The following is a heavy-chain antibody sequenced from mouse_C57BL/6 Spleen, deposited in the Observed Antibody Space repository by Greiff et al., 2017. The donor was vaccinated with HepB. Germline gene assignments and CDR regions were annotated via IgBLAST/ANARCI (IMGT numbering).Heavy chain of an antibody. J-gene: IGHJ3*01. D-gene: IGHD1-1*01. CDR3: AIGGNYYGSPWFAY. CDR2: IHPSDSDT. V-gene: IGHV1-74*01. Sequence: QVQLQQPGAELVKPGASVKVSCKASGYTFTSYWMHWVKQRPGQGLEWIGRIHPSDSDTNYKQKFKDKATLTVDKSSSTAYMQLSSLTSEDSAVYVCAIGGNYYGSPWFAYWGQGTLVTVSA. CDR1: GYTFTSYW.